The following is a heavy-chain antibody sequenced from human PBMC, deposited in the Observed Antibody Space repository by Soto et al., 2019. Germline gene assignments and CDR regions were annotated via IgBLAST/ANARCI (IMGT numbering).Heavy chain of an antibody. D-gene: IGHD6-19*01. J-gene: IGHJ5*02. V-gene: IGHV1-69*01. CDR1: GGTFSSYA. CDR3: GRDRPIIAVAGWYIFGP. Sequence: QVQLVQSGAEVKKPGYSVKVSCKASGGTFSSYAISWVRQAPGQGREWMGGIIPIFGTANYAQKFLGRVTITADEATSTAYMELRSLRSEDTALYYCGRDRPIIAVAGWYIFGPGGQGPLVTVSS. CDR2: IIPIFGTA.